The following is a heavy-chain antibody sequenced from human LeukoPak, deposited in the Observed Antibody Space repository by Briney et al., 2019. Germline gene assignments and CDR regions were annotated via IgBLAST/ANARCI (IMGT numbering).Heavy chain of an antibody. D-gene: IGHD1-26*01. Sequence: SETLSLTCAVYGGSFSGYYWSWIRQPPGKGLEWIGEINHSGSTNYNPSLKSRVTISVDTSKNQFSLKLSSVTAADTAVYYCARGLYIVGATRSYYYYGMDVWGQGTTVTVSS. J-gene: IGHJ6*02. CDR2: INHSGST. CDR3: ARGLYIVGATRSYYYYGMDV. V-gene: IGHV4-34*01. CDR1: GGSFSGYY.